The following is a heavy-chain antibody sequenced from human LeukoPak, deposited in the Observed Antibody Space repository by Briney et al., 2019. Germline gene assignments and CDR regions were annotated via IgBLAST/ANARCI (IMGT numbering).Heavy chain of an antibody. J-gene: IGHJ4*02. CDR1: GGSFSGYY. Sequence: SETLSLTCAVYGGSFSGYYWSWIRQPPGKGLEWIGEINHSGSTYYNPSLKSRVTISVDRSKNQFSLKLSSVTAADTAVYYCARAIAAAGLGFDYWGQGTLVTVSS. CDR3: ARAIAAAGLGFDY. V-gene: IGHV4-34*01. D-gene: IGHD6-13*01. CDR2: INHSGST.